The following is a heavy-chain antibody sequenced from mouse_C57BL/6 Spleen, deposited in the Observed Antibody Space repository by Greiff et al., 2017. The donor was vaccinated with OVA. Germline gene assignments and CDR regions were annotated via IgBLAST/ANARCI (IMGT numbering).Heavy chain of an antibody. CDR2: ISSGGDYI. J-gene: IGHJ2*01. Sequence: EVQLQQSGEGLVKPGGSLTLSCAASGFTFSSYAMSWVRQTPEKRLEWVAYISSGGDYIYYADTVKGRFTISRDNARNTLYLQMSSLKSEDTAMYYCTREDYYGSTFDYWGQGTTLTVSS. CDR3: TREDYYGSTFDY. D-gene: IGHD1-1*01. V-gene: IGHV5-9-1*02. CDR1: GFTFSSYA.